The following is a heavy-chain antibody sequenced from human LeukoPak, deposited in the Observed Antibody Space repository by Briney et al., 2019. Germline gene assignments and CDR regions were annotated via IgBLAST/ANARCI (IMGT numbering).Heavy chain of an antibody. CDR2: ISYDGSKK. J-gene: IGHJ6*02. D-gene: IGHD5-12*01. Sequence: PGGSLRLSCAASGFTFSSYAMYWVRQAPGKGLEWVAVISYDGSKKYYADAVKGRFTISRDNSKNTLYLQMNSLRAEDTAVYYCARERAATSGMDVWGQGTTVTVSS. V-gene: IGHV3-30-3*01. CDR1: GFTFSSYA. CDR3: ARERAATSGMDV.